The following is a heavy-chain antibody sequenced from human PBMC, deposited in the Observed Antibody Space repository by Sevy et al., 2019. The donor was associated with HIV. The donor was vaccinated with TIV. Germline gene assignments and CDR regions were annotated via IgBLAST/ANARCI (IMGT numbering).Heavy chain of an antibody. J-gene: IGHJ4*02. CDR3: TRWKGLQSIFDY. V-gene: IGHV3-49*04. CDR2: LKSKADGGTV. CDR1: GFTFGDNA. Sequence: GGSLRLSCTTSGFTFGDNAMNWVRQAPGKGLEWVAFLKSKADGGTVDHAASVKGRFAISRDDSKSMAYLQMNDLTTEDTGVYYCTRWKGLQSIFDYWGQGALVTVSS. D-gene: IGHD1-1*01.